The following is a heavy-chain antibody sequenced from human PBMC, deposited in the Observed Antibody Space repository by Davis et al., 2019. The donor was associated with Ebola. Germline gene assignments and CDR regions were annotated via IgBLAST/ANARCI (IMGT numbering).Heavy chain of an antibody. CDR2: VSPDGSDI. V-gene: IGHV3-74*01. Sequence: GESLKISCAASGFTFSNYWMHWIRQAPGEGLVWVSYVSPDGSDIRYADSVKGRFTISRDNAKNTLYLQMNSLRGTDTAVYYCARDPDAPGTGFDPWGQGTLVTVSS. J-gene: IGHJ5*02. D-gene: IGHD1-14*01. CDR3: ARDPDAPGTGFDP. CDR1: GFTFSNYW.